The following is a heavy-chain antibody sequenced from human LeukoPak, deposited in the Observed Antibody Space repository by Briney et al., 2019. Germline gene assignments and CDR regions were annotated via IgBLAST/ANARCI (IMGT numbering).Heavy chain of an antibody. J-gene: IGHJ4*02. CDR2: IYPGDSDS. D-gene: IGHD1-26*01. Sequence: GESLKISCKGSGYSFTSYWIGWVRQMPGKGLEWMGIIYPGDSDSRYSPSFQGQVTISADKSISTAYLQWSSLKASDTGMYHCARRQGGSYFSFDYWGQGTLVTVSS. CDR3: ARRQGGSYFSFDY. V-gene: IGHV5-51*01. CDR1: GYSFTSYW.